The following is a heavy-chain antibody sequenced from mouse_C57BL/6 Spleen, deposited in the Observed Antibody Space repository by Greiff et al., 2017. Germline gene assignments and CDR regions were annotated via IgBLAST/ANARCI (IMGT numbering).Heavy chain of an antibody. J-gene: IGHJ1*03. V-gene: IGHV1-76*01. CDR1: GYTFTDSY. CDR3: ARTYSNYVDWYFDV. Sequence: QVQLKASGAELVRPGASVKLSCKASGYTFTDSYINWVKQRPGQGLEWIARIYPGSGNTYYNEKFKGKATLTAEKSSSTAYMQLSSLTSEDSAVYFCARTYSNYVDWYFDVGGTGTTVTVSS. CDR2: IYPGSGNT. D-gene: IGHD2-5*01.